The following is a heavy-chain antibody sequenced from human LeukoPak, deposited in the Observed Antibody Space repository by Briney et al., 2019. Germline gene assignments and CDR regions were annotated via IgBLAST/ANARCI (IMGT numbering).Heavy chain of an antibody. J-gene: IGHJ4*02. CDR2: ISYDGSNK. CDR3: AREDSSLRRPTLKVEPAAS. V-gene: IGHV3-30-3*01. Sequence: GGSLRLSCAASGFTFSSYAMHWVRQAPGKGLEWVAVISYDGSNKYYADSVKGRFTISRDNSKNALYLQMNSLRAEDTAVYYCAREDSSLRRPTLKVEPAASWGQGTLVTVSS. CDR1: GFTFSSYA. D-gene: IGHD2-2*01.